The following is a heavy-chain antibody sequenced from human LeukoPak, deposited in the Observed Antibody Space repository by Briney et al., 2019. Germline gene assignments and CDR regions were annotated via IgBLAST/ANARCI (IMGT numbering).Heavy chain of an antibody. V-gene: IGHV4-39*07. CDR1: GGSISSSSYY. Sequence: KPSETLSLTCTVSGGSISSSSYYWGWIRQPPGKGLEWIGSIYYSGITYDNPSLKSRVTISVDTSKNQFFLKVNSVTAADTAVYYCARGSMGYSGYDYVHVPEYYFDYWGQGTLVTVSS. J-gene: IGHJ4*02. CDR3: ARGSMGYSGYDYVHVPEYYFDY. CDR2: IYYSGIT. D-gene: IGHD5-12*01.